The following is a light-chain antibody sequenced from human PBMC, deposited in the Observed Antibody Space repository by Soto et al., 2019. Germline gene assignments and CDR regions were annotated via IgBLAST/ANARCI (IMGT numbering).Light chain of an antibody. CDR3: CSYGGSRAV. CDR2: EVS. J-gene: IGLJ7*01. CDR1: SSDVGSHNL. V-gene: IGLV2-23*02. Sequence: QSVLTQPASVPGSPGQSITISCTGTSSDVGSHNLVSWYQQHPGQAPKLMIYEVSKRPLGVSTRFSASKSGNTASLTISGLQAEDGADYYCCSYGGSRAVFGGGTQLTVL.